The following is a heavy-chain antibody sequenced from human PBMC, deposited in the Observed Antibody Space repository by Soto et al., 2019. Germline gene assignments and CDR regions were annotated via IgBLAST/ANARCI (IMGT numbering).Heavy chain of an antibody. CDR2: ISGSGGST. D-gene: IGHD2-2*01. V-gene: IGHV3-23*01. J-gene: IGHJ4*02. CDR3: AKGGDCSSTSCYLLDY. Sequence: VQLLESGGGLVQPGGSLRLSCAASGFTFSSYAMSWVRQAPGKGLEWVSAISGSGGSTYYADSVKGRFTISRDNSKNTLYLQMNSLRAEDTAVYYCAKGGDCSSTSCYLLDYWGQGTLVTVSS. CDR1: GFTFSSYA.